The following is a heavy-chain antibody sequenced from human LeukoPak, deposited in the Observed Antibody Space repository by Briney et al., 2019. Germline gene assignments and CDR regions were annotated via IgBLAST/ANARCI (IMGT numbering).Heavy chain of an antibody. CDR1: GFTFSSYA. V-gene: IGHV3-23*01. J-gene: IGHJ3*02. D-gene: IGHD6-13*01. Sequence: GGSLRLSCAASGFTFSSYAMSWVRQAPGKGLEWVSAISGSGGSTYYADSVKGRFTISRDNSKNTLYLQMNSLRAEDTAVYYCAKATAACHILWDAFDIWGQGTMVTVSS. CDR2: ISGSGGST. CDR3: AKATAACHILWDAFDI.